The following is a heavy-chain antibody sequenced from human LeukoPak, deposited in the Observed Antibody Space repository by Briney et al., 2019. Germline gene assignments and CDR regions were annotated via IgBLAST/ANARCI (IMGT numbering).Heavy chain of an antibody. CDR3: ARDWKAPYQYAMDV. D-gene: IGHD1-1*01. Sequence: SETLSLTCTVSGDSISSGSHYWTWIRQPAGRALEWIGRIYTSGSTNYNPSLKSRVTISVDTSKNQFSLNLGSVTAADTAVYYCARDWKAPYQYAMDVCGQGTTVTVSS. V-gene: IGHV4-61*02. CDR2: IYTSGST. J-gene: IGHJ6*02. CDR1: GDSISSGSHY.